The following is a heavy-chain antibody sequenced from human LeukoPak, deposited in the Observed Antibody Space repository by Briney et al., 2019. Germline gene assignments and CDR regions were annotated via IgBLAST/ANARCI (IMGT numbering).Heavy chain of an antibody. D-gene: IGHD3-22*01. CDR2: IYYSGST. J-gene: IGHJ6*03. V-gene: IGHV4-59*01. CDR1: GGSISSYY. Sequence: SETLSLTCTVSGGSISSYYWSWIRQPPGKGLEWIGYIYYSGSTNYNPSLKSRVTISVDTTKNQFSLKLSSVTAADTAVYYCAREVDYYDSSGPHYYYYYMDVWGKGTTVTVSS. CDR3: AREVDYYDSSGPHYYYYYMDV.